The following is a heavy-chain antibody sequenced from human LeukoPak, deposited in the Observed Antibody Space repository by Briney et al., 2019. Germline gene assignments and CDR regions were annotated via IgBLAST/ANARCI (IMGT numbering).Heavy chain of an antibody. CDR2: IYYSGST. CDR1: GGSISSSSYY. V-gene: IGHV4-39*01. Sequence: SETLSLTCTVSGGSISSSSYYWGWIRQPPGKGLEWIGSIYYSGSTYYNPSLEGRVTISVDTSKNQFSLKLSSVTAADTAVYYCARQAPVGAKIDYWGQGTLVTVSS. D-gene: IGHD1-26*01. J-gene: IGHJ4*02. CDR3: ARQAPVGAKIDY.